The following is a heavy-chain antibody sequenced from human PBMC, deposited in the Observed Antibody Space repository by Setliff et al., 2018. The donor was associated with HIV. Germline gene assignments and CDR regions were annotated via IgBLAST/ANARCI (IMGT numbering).Heavy chain of an antibody. CDR2: IYTTGIT. J-gene: IGHJ3*01. Sequence: LSLTCTVSGGSISSGSYYWSWIRQPAGKGLEWIGRIYTTGITNYIPSLKSRVTISLDTSKNQFSLKLTSVTAADTAVYYCARVQMAYAAFDVWGQGTMVTVSS. D-gene: IGHD4-17*01. V-gene: IGHV4-61*02. CDR1: GGSISSGSYY. CDR3: ARVQMAYAAFDV.